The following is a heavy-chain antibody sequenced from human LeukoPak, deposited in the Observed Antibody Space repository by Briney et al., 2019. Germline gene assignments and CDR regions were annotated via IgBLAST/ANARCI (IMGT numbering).Heavy chain of an antibody. J-gene: IGHJ5*02. CDR2: IYRGAST. CDR1: GVTFSSDY. Sequence: GGSLRLSCAASGVTFSSDYMSWVRQAPGKGLEWVSVIYRGASTYYAASLKRRFTISTHKSKHTVYLQINSLRFEDTAMYYCARNWFDPWGQGTLVTVSS. CDR3: ARNWFDP. V-gene: IGHV3-53*04.